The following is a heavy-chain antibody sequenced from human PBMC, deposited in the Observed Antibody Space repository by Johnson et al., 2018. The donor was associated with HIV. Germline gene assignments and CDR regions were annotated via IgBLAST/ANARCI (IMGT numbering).Heavy chain of an antibody. V-gene: IGHV3-9*01. Sequence: VQLVESGGGLVQPGGSQRLSCIASGFTFSSYAMSWVRQAPGKGLEWVSAISGSGSIGYADSVKGRFTISRDNAKNSLYLQMNSLRAEDTALYFCAKDISDYYGGNSAFDIWGQGTMVTVSS. D-gene: IGHD4-23*01. J-gene: IGHJ3*02. CDR3: AKDISDYYGGNSAFDI. CDR1: GFTFSSYA. CDR2: ISGSGSI.